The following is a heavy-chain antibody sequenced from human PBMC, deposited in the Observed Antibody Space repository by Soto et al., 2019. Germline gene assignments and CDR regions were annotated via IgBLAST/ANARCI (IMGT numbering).Heavy chain of an antibody. D-gene: IGHD2-15*01. J-gene: IGHJ6*02. Sequence: EVHLVESGGGLVKPGGSLRLSCAVSGFTFSSCTMNWVRQAPGKGLAWVSSISPSTSHIYYADSVKGRFTISTDNAKNSLCLQMNSLRAEDTAVYYCSGCSGGACHQNYGMDVWGQGTTVTVSS. CDR1: GFTFSSCT. CDR2: ISPSTSHI. V-gene: IGHV3-21*01. CDR3: SGCSGGACHQNYGMDV.